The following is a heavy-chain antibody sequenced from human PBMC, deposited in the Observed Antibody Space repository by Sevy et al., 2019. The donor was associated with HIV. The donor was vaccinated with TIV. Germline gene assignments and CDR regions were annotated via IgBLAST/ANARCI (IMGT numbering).Heavy chain of an antibody. CDR1: GYTFTDYY. J-gene: IGHJ6*02. D-gene: IGHD2-2*02. CDR3: ARVVEPAGIDPYYYGVDV. CDR2: INPKSGGT. Sequence: ASVKVSCKASGYTFTDYYIRWVRQAPGQGLEWMGWINPKSGGTNYAQKFHGRVTMTRDTSISTAYMELSRLRSDDTAVYYCARVVEPAGIDPYYYGVDVWGPGATVTVSS. V-gene: IGHV1-2*02.